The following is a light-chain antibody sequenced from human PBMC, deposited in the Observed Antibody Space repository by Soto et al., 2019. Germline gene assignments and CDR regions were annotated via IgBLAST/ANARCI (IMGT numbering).Light chain of an antibody. Sequence: DIQMTQSPSTLSASVGDRVTITCRASQSISGWLAWYQQKPGKAPKVLIYKASSLESGVPSRFSGSGSGTEFTLTISSLQPDDSATYYCQQYDSYSYTFGQGTKLEIK. CDR3: QQYDSYSYT. CDR2: KAS. CDR1: QSISGW. V-gene: IGKV1-5*03. J-gene: IGKJ2*01.